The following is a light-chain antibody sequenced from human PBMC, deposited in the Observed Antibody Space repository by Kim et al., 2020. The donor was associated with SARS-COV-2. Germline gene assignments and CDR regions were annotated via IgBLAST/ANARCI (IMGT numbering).Light chain of an antibody. CDR3: QSYDTSLSAVG. CDR2: GNT. V-gene: IGLV1-40*01. CDR1: SSNIGAGYD. J-gene: IGLJ2*01. Sequence: QSVLTQPPSVSGAPGQRVTISCTGSSSNIGAGYDVHWYQHLPGTAPRLLIYGNTNRPSGVPDRFSGSKSGTSASLAITGLQAEDEADYYCQSYDTSLSAVGFGGGTQLTVL.